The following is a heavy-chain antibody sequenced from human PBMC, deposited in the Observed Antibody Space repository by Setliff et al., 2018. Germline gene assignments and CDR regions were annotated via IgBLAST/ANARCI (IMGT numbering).Heavy chain of an antibody. CDR2: IHYSGNT. CDR1: GFSINSGTHF. V-gene: IGHV4-39*01. Sequence: SETLSLTCTVSGFSINSGTHFWGWIRQPPGKGLEWIGRIHYSGNTYYNASLKSRVIISVDTAQNQFSLSLSSVTAADTAVYYCARVRGYSTSSRDFYYHNMEVWGKGTTVTVSS. CDR3: ARVRGYSTSSRDFYYHNMEV. J-gene: IGHJ6*03. D-gene: IGHD6-6*01.